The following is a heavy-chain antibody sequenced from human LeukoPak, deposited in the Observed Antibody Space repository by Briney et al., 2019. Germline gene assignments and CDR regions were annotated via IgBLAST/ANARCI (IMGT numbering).Heavy chain of an antibody. CDR1: GFTFSSYA. CDR3: AKHGDNVWGSFRFGLDY. D-gene: IGHD3-16*02. V-gene: IGHV3-23*01. J-gene: IGHJ4*02. Sequence: GGSLRLSCAASGFTFSSYAMSWVRQAPGKGLEWVSLIIGSGNSIHYADSVKGRFTISRDNFKNTVFLQLNSLRPEDTAVYYCAKHGDNVWGSFRFGLDYWGQGTLVTVSS. CDR2: IIGSGNSI.